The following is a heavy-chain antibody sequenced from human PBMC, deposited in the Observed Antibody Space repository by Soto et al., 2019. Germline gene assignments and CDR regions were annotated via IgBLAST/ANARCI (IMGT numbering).Heavy chain of an antibody. Sequence: SETLSLTCAVSGVSLTSGNWLTWVRQSPQRGLEYIGEIFHDGTANYYPSFERRVAMSVDTSRNQFSLKLTSVTAADTAVYFCARLVYDTRLNYMYFDFWGPGTLGTVSS. CDR2: IFHDGTA. D-gene: IGHD3-10*01. CDR1: GVSLTSGNW. V-gene: IGHV4-4*02. J-gene: IGHJ4*02. CDR3: ARLVYDTRLNYMYFDF.